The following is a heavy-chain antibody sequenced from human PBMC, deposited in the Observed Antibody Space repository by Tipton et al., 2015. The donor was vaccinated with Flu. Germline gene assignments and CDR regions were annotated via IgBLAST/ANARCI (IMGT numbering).Heavy chain of an antibody. D-gene: IGHD1-26*01. Sequence: LRLSCTVFGGSIGSSTYYWGWIRQPPGKGLEWIGSIYHSGSTYYNPSLKSRVTISVDTSKNQFSLKLSSVTAADTAVYYCAKSGSYLEYLQHWGQGTLVTVSS. J-gene: IGHJ1*01. CDR2: IYHSGST. CDR1: GGSIGSSTYY. V-gene: IGHV4-39*07. CDR3: AKSGSYLEYLQH.